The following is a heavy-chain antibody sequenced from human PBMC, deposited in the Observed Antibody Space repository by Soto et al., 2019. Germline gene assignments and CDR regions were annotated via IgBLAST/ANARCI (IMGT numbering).Heavy chain of an antibody. D-gene: IGHD4-17*01. CDR2: ISGSGGST. CDR1: GFTFSSYA. J-gene: IGHJ4*02. V-gene: IGHV3-23*01. Sequence: EVQLLESGGGLVQPGGSLRLSCAASGFTFSSYAMSWVRQAPGKGLEWVSAISGSGGSTYYADSVKGRFTISRDNSKNTRYLQMNSLRAEDTAVYYCAKDGRGYGDYDYFDYWGQGTLVTVSS. CDR3: AKDGRGYGDYDYFDY.